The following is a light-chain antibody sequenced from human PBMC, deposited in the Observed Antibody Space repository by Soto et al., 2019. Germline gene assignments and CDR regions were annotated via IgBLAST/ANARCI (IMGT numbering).Light chain of an antibody. CDR1: SSNIGTSS. CDR3: AVWDDSLNGHV. CDR2: TND. J-gene: IGLJ1*01. V-gene: IGLV1-44*01. Sequence: QSALTQPPSASGTPGQTVTISCSGSSSNIGTSSVHWYKHLPGTAPKPLIYTNDQRPSGVPDRFSGSKSGTSASPAISGLQSEDEADYYCAVWDDSLNGHVFGAGTKVTVL.